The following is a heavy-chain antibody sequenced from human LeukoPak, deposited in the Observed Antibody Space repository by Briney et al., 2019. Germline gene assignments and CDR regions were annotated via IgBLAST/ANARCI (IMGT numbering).Heavy chain of an antibody. CDR3: AKGLNWSGISSDT. J-gene: IGHJ5*02. D-gene: IGHD2-15*01. V-gene: IGHV3-30*18. Sequence: GVLRLSCAASGFTFSSYGMHWVRQAPGKGLEWVAVISYDGSNKYYADSVKGRFTISRDNSKNTLYLQMNSLRAEDTAVYYCAKGLNWSGISSDTWAQGTLVT. CDR1: GFTFSSYG. CDR2: ISYDGSNK.